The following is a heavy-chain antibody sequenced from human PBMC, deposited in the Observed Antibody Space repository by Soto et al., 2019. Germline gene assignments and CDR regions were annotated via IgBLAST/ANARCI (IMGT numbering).Heavy chain of an antibody. J-gene: IGHJ4*02. CDR3: ARDLEFGDGNISHLDY. CDR1: GGTFNSHT. V-gene: IGHV1-69*13. D-gene: IGHD3-3*01. CDR2: IFPIFDRA. Sequence: GASVKVSCKASGGTFNSHTFNWVRQAPGQGLEWMGGIFPIFDRANYAQKFRGRLTITADESTRTVYLELSSLRSDDTAVYYCARDLEFGDGNISHLDYWGQGTLVTVSS.